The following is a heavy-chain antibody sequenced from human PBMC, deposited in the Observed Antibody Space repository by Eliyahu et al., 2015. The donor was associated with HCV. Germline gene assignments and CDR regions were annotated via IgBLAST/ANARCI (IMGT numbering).Heavy chain of an antibody. J-gene: IGHJ5*02. CDR3: ASGGGGIAVTGTGGWFDP. CDR1: VGSITTYY. Sequence: QVQVQESGPGQVRPSETLSLTCTVSVGSITTYYWTWIRQPPGKGLEWIGYIHYSGSINYNPSLKSRVTISLDTSKNQFSLNLTSVTAADTAVYYCASGGGGIAVTGTGGWFDPWGQGTLVTVSS. CDR2: IHYSGSI. V-gene: IGHV4-59*01. D-gene: IGHD6-19*01.